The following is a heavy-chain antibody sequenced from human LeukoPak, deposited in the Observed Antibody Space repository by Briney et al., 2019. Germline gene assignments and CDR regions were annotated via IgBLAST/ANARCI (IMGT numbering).Heavy chain of an antibody. V-gene: IGHV1-8*01. CDR3: ARKPPRLITMARGVIISDY. CDR2: MNPNSGNT. Sequence: GASVKVSCKASGYTFTSYDINWVRQATGQGLEWMGWMNPNSGNTGYAQKFQGRVTMTRNTSISTAYMELSSLRSEDTAVYYCARKPPRLITMARGVIISDYWGQGTLVTVSS. CDR1: GYTFTSYD. J-gene: IGHJ4*02. D-gene: IGHD3-10*01.